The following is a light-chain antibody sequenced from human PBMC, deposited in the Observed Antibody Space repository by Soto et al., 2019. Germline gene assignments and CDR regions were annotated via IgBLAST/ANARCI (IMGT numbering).Light chain of an antibody. CDR1: SSNIGAGYD. Sequence: QAVVTQPPSVSGAPGQRVTISCTGSSSNIGAGYDVYWYQQLPGTAPKLLIYGNSNRPSGVPNRFSGSKSGTSASLAITGLQAEDEADYYCQSNDSSLSGYVFGTGTKLTVL. V-gene: IGLV1-40*01. J-gene: IGLJ1*01. CDR3: QSNDSSLSGYV. CDR2: GNS.